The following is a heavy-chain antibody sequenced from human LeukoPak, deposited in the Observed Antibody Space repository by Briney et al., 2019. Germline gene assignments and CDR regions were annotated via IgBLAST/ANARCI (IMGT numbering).Heavy chain of an antibody. CDR3: ATSLHYGALFDS. D-gene: IGHD4-17*01. CDR2: INSDGTTT. CDR1: GFTFSSYW. Sequence: QPGGSLRLSCAASGFTFSSYWMHWVRQAPGKGLVWVSRINSDGTTTTYADSVKGRFTISRDNAKNTLYLQMNSLRAEDTAVYYCATSLHYGALFDSWGQGTLVTVSS. V-gene: IGHV3-74*03. J-gene: IGHJ4*02.